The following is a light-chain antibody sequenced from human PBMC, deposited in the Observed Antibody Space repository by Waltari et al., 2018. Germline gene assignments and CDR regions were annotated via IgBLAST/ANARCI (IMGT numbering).Light chain of an antibody. V-gene: IGLV2-14*03. CDR1: RSDVGAYDF. Sequence: HSALPQPASVSGSPGQSITISCTGTRSDVGAYDFVSWYRQHPDKVPNLIIFDVTERPSGISARFSGSKSGNTASLTISGLQADDEADYYCAAYTSSSNFVFGSGTTVTV. CDR3: AAYTSSSNFV. CDR2: DVT. J-gene: IGLJ1*01.